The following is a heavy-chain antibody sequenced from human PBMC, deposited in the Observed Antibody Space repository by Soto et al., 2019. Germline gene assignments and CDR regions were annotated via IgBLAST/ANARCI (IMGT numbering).Heavy chain of an antibody. D-gene: IGHD5-12*01. V-gene: IGHV3-30*03. Sequence: GGSLRLSCAASGFTFSSYVMHWVRQAPGKGLEWVAVISYDGSNKYYADSVKGRFTISRDNAKNSLYLQMNSLRAEDTAVYYCAREDSDYDNWFDPWGQGTLVTVSS. J-gene: IGHJ5*02. CDR2: ISYDGSNK. CDR3: AREDSDYDNWFDP. CDR1: GFTFSSYV.